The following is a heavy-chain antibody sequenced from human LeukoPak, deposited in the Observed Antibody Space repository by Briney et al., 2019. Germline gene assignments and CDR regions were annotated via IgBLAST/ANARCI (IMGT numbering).Heavy chain of an antibody. Sequence: GGSLRLPCAASGFIFSNYAMTWVRQAPGKGLEWVSTMSRSGGSTYYADSVKGRFTISRDNSKNTLYLQMNSLRAADTAIYYCAKYRGAVISNWYLDSWGQGTLATVSS. J-gene: IGHJ4*02. CDR2: MSRSGGST. CDR1: GFIFSNYA. D-gene: IGHD6-13*01. V-gene: IGHV3-23*01. CDR3: AKYRGAVISNWYLDS.